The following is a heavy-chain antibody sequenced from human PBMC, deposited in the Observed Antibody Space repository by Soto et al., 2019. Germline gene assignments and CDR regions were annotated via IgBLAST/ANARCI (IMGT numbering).Heavy chain of an antibody. CDR3: ATELQVGWSDP. V-gene: IGHV1-46*01. J-gene: IGHJ5*02. CDR1: GYTFTSYY. D-gene: IGHD1-7*01. Sequence: GASVKVSCKASGYTFTSYYIHWVRQAPGQGLEWMGIINPSGGSTSYAQKFQGRVTMTRDTSTSTVYMELSSLRSEDTAVYYCATELQVGWSDPWGQGTLVTVSS. CDR2: INPSGGST.